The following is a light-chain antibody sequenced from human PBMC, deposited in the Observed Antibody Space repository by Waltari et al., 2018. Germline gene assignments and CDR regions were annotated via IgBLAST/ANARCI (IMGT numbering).Light chain of an antibody. J-gene: IGLJ3*02. CDR2: ENN. Sequence: NFMLTQPHSVSESPGKPVTISCTGRSGSLASNYVQRYQQRPGSAPTTVIYENNQRPSGVPDRFSGSIDSSSNSASLTIAGLKTEDEADYYCQSYDSTNCLFGGGTKLTVL. V-gene: IGLV6-57*02. CDR3: QSYDSTNCL. CDR1: SGSLASNY.